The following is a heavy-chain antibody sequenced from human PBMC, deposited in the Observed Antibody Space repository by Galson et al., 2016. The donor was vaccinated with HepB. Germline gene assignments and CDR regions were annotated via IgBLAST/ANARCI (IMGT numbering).Heavy chain of an antibody. CDR1: GFTFDDHA. V-gene: IGHV3-9*01. Sequence: SLRLSCAVSGFTFDDHAMHWVRQAPGKGLEWVSSISWNSANIGYADSVEGRFTISRDNAKNSLHLQVNSLRAEDTALYYCAKDTNLYYGSGSYPLFQNWGQGTLVTVSS. CDR3: AKDTNLYYGSGSYPLFQN. J-gene: IGHJ4*02. CDR2: ISWNSANI. D-gene: IGHD3-10*01.